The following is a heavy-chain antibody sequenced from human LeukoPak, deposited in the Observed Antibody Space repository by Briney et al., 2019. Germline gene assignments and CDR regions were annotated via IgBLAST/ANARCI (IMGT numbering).Heavy chain of an antibody. CDR2: IIPIFGTA. CDR3: ARDLGAAGTSDY. D-gene: IGHD6-13*01. V-gene: IGHV1-69*13. Sequence: SVKVSCKASGGTFSSYAISWVRQAPGQGLEWMGGIIPIFGTANYAQKFQGRVAITADESTSTAYMELSSLRSEDTAVYYCARDLGAAGTSDYWGQGTLVTVSS. CDR1: GGTFSSYA. J-gene: IGHJ4*02.